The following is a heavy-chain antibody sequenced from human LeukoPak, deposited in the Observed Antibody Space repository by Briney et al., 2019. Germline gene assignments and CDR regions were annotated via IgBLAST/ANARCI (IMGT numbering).Heavy chain of an antibody. CDR3: AREERATYYYDSSGYPNDC. CDR1: GYTFTGYY. Sequence: APVKVSCKASGYTFTGYYMHWVRQAPGQGLEWMGWINPNSGGTNYAQKFQGRVTMTRDTSISTAYMEPSRLRSDDTAVYYCAREERATYYYDSSGYPNDCWGQGTLVTVSS. CDR2: INPNSGGT. D-gene: IGHD3-22*01. J-gene: IGHJ4*02. V-gene: IGHV1-2*02.